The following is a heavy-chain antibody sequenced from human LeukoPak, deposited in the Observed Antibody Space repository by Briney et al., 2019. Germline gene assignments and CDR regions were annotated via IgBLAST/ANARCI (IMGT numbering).Heavy chain of an antibody. J-gene: IGHJ4*02. Sequence: LSGGSLRLSCAASGFTFSSYWMTWVRQAPGKGLEWVANIKQDGSEKNYVDSVKGRFTISRDNAKNSLYLQMNSLRAEDTAVYYCARDVSDENGSSARIHLDYWGQGTLVTVSS. D-gene: IGHD6-6*01. CDR2: IKQDGSEK. CDR3: ARDVSDENGSSARIHLDY. CDR1: GFTFSSYW. V-gene: IGHV3-7*01.